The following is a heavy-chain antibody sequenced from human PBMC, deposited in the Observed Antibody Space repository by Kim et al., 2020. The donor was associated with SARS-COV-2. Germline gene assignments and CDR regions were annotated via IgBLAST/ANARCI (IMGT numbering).Heavy chain of an antibody. D-gene: IGHD3-10*01. Sequence: PKLPGRVTITADKSTGTAYMELSRLRSEDTAVYYCAREGKDYYGSGSYDYWGQGTLVTVSS. J-gene: IGHJ4*02. CDR3: AREGKDYYGSGSYDY. V-gene: IGHV1-69*04.